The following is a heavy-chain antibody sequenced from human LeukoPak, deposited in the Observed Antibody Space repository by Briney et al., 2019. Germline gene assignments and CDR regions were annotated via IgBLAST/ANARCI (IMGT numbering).Heavy chain of an antibody. CDR3: ARAGNYDSSGYVDY. CDR1: GGSFSGYY. Sequence: PSETLSLTRAVYGGSFSGYYWSWIRQPPGKGLEWIGEINHSGSTNYNPSLKSRVTISVDTSKNQFSLKRSSVTAADTAGYYSARAGNYDSSGYVDYWGQGTLVTVSS. V-gene: IGHV4-34*01. D-gene: IGHD3-22*01. J-gene: IGHJ4*02. CDR2: INHSGST.